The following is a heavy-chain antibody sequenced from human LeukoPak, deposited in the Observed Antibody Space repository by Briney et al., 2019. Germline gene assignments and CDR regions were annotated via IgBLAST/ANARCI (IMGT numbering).Heavy chain of an antibody. D-gene: IGHD3-3*01. CDR2: IYYSGST. CDR3: ASVWSGYSRTFDY. J-gene: IGHJ4*02. Sequence: SETLSLTCTVSGGSISSYYWSWIRQPPGKGLEWIGYIYYSGSTYYNPSLKSRVTISVDTSKNQFSLKLSSVTAADTAVYYCASVWSGYSRTFDYWGQGTLVTVSS. V-gene: IGHV4-59*04. CDR1: GGSISSYY.